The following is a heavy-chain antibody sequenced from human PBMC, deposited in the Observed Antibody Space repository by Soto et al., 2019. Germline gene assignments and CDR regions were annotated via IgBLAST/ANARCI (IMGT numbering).Heavy chain of an antibody. J-gene: IGHJ4*02. V-gene: IGHV1-18*01. D-gene: IGHD6-13*01. Sequence: QVQLVQSGGELKKPGASLKVSCKASGYTFTNYAISWVRQAPGRGLEWMGWVNTYNCNTKYAQILQCRVTMTTDTYTGTAYMELRSLKSDDSAIYYCARDSQYSTSWQRFDSWGQGTLVTVSS. CDR2: VNTYNCNT. CDR3: ARDSQYSTSWQRFDS. CDR1: GYTFTNYA.